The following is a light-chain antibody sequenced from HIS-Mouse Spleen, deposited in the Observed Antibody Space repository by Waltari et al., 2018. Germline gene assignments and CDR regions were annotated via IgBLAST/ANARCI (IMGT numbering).Light chain of an antibody. J-gene: IGLJ2*01. Sequence: QSALTQPASVSGSPAQSIPISCTGTSSDFGGYKHVIWYQQHPGKAPKLMIYDVSNRPSGVSNRFSGSKSGNTASLTISGLQAEDEADYYCSSYTSSSFNVVFGGGTKLTVL. CDR1: SSDFGGYKH. CDR3: SSYTSSSFNVV. V-gene: IGLV2-14*03. CDR2: DVS.